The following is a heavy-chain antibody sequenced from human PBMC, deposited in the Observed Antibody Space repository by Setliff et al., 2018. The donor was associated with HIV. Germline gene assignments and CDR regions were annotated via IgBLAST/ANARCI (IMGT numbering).Heavy chain of an antibody. V-gene: IGHV4-34*01. Sequence: PSQTLSLTCAVYGGSLSGYYWSWIRQPPGKGLEWIGEINHSGSTNYNPSLKSRVTISVDTSKNQFSLKLSSVTAADTAVYYCARRWYYYGSGSYYTMPPFDYWGQGTLVTVSS. CDR2: INHSGST. CDR1: GGSLSGYY. CDR3: ARRWYYYGSGSYYTMPPFDY. J-gene: IGHJ4*02. D-gene: IGHD3-10*01.